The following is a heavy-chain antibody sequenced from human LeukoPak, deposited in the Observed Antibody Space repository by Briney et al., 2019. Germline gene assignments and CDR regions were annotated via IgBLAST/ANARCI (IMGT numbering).Heavy chain of an antibody. V-gene: IGHV3-30*04. D-gene: IGHD5-12*01. CDR1: GFTFSGYA. Sequence: PGGSLRLSCAASGFTFSGYAMYWVRQAPGKGLEWVAVISYDGSDKFYADSVEGRFTISRDSSKNTLYLQMNSLRPEDTAVYYCARARPSMWIDYWGQGTLVTVSS. CDR2: ISYDGSDK. J-gene: IGHJ4*02. CDR3: ARARPSMWIDY.